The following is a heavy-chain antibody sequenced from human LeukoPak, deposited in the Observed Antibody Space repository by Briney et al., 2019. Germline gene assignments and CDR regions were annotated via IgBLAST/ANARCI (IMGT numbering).Heavy chain of an antibody. CDR3: ARADGGGLDY. CDR1: GDTLRTYN. J-gene: IGHJ4*02. CDR2: IHPTDGST. D-gene: IGHD3-10*01. Sequence: GSLKVSCKTSGDTLRTYNMHWVCQAPGEGLEWLGIIHPTDGSTSYTQKLQGRVTMTRDTATGTVYLELSSLRSEDTAVYWCARADGGGLDYWGQGTLITVSS. V-gene: IGHV1-46*01.